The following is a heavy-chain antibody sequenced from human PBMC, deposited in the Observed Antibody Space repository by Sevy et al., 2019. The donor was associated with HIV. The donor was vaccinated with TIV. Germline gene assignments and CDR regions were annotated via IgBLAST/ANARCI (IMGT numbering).Heavy chain of an antibody. J-gene: IGHJ4*02. CDR3: ANGGSTSGYYLNYFAY. D-gene: IGHD3-22*01. CDR2: VSGGGDTT. Sequence: GGSLRLSCAASGFTFNNYAMTWVRQAPGKGLEWVSAVSGGGDTTYYADSVKGRFTISRDNSKNSLYLQMNGLRAEDTAVYYCANGGSTSGYYLNYFAYWGQGPLVTVSS. V-gene: IGHV3-23*01. CDR1: GFTFNNYA.